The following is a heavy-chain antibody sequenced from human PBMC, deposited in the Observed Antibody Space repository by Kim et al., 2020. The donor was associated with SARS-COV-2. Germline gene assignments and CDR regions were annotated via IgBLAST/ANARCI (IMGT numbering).Heavy chain of an antibody. D-gene: IGHD2-2*01. CDR3: ARVWVVVPAAMFLWGDAPPENNYFDY. Sequence: GGSLRLSCAASGFTFSSYWMSWVRQAPGKGLEWVANIKQDGSEKYYVDSVKGRFTISRDNAKNSLYLQMNSLRAEDTAVYYCARVWVVVPAAMFLWGDAPPENNYFDYWGQGTLVTVSS. CDR2: IKQDGSEK. J-gene: IGHJ4*02. CDR1: GFTFSSYW. V-gene: IGHV3-7*03.